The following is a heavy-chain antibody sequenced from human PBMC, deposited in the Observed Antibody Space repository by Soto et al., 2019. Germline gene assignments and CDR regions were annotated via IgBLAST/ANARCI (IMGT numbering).Heavy chain of an antibody. V-gene: IGHV3-74*02. CDR1: GFTFSNYW. CDR3: ARGDCVGGTCYSFAGSFYYYMDV. J-gene: IGHJ6*03. CDR2: INSDGSVS. D-gene: IGHD2-15*01. Sequence: EVQLVESGGGLVQPGGSLRLSCAASGFTFSNYWMYWVRQAPGKGLEWVSRINSDGSVSSHADSVKGRLTISRDNIKNTLYLHMDSLRAEDTAVDYCARGDCVGGTCYSFAGSFYYYMDVWGKGTTVTVFS.